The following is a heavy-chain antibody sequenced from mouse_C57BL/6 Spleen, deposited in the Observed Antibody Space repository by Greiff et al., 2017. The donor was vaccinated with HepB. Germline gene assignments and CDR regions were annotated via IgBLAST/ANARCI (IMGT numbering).Heavy chain of an antibody. D-gene: IGHD2-4*01. Sequence: VMLVESGGGLVKPGGSLKLSCAASGFTFSSYAMSWVRQTPEKRLEWVATISDGGSYTYYPDNVKGRFTISRDNAKNNLYLQMSHLKSEDTAMYYCARESDYVAWFAYWGQGTLVTVSA. CDR3: ARESDYVAWFAY. V-gene: IGHV5-4*01. CDR1: GFTFSSYA. J-gene: IGHJ3*01. CDR2: ISDGGSYT.